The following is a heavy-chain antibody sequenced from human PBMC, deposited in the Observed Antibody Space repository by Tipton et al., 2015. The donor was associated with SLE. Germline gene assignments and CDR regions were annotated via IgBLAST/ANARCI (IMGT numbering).Heavy chain of an antibody. J-gene: IGHJ3*02. V-gene: IGHV4-59*01. CDR2: IYYSGST. CDR3: ARESGRDAFDI. CDR1: GGSISSYY. D-gene: IGHD2-15*01. Sequence: TLSLTCTVSGGSISSYYWSWIRQPPGKGPEWIGYIYYSGSTNYNPSLKSRVTISVDTSKNQFSLKLSSVAAADTAVYYCARESGRDAFDIWGQGTMVTVSS.